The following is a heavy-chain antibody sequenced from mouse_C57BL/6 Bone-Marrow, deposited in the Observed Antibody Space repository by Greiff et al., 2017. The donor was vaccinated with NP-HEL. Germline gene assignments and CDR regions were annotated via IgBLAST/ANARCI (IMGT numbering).Heavy chain of an antibody. CDR3: TTWADYYGKGY. V-gene: IGHV14-4*01. D-gene: IGHD1-1*01. Sequence: VQLQQSGAELVRPGASVKLSCTASGFNFTDDYMHWVKQRPEQGLEWIGWIDPATGDTEYDSKFQGKATLTADTSSNTAYLQLSSLTSEDTAVYYCTTWADYYGKGYWGQGTTLTVSS. J-gene: IGHJ2*01. CDR1: GFNFTDDY. CDR2: IDPATGDT.